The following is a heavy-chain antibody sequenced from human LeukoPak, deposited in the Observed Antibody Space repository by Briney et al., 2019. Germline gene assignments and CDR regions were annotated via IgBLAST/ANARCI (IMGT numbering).Heavy chain of an antibody. CDR2: IYHSGRT. D-gene: IGHD3-10*02. CDR1: DFSISSHYY. CDR3: ARGVPFYDVTDYFDY. Sequence: SETLSLTCTVSDFSISSHYYWGWIRQPPGRGLEWIGSIYHSGRTYYNPSLKSRVTISVDTSKNQFSLKLTSVTAADTAVYLCARGVPFYDVTDYFDYWGQGTLVPVSS. J-gene: IGHJ4*02. V-gene: IGHV4-38-2*02.